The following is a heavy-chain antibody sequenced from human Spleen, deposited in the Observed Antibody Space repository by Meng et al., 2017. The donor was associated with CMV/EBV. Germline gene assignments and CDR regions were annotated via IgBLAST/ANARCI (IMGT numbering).Heavy chain of an antibody. J-gene: IGHJ4*02. D-gene: IGHD2-2*01. Sequence: ESLKISCTVSGGLLSSDYWSWIRQSPGKGLEWIGYIHYSGTTNYNPSLKSRVTISVDTSKNQLSLMMSSVTAADTAVYYCARVLVDCTTTSCYVGYFDYWGQGTLVTVSS. V-gene: IGHV4-59*01. CDR3: ARVLVDCTTTSCYVGYFDY. CDR1: GGLLSSDY. CDR2: IHYSGTT.